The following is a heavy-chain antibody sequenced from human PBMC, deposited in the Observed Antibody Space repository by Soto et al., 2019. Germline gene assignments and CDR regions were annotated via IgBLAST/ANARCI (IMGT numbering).Heavy chain of an antibody. J-gene: IGHJ4*02. CDR2: ISSSSSTI. CDR1: GFTFSSYS. D-gene: IGHD3-3*01. Sequence: GGSLRLSCAASGFTFSSYSMNWVRQAPGKGLEWVSYISSSSSTIYYADSVKGRFTISRDNAKNSLYLQMNSLRDEDTAVYYCARDPDYDFWSGYYSWGQGTLVTVSS. V-gene: IGHV3-48*02. CDR3: ARDPDYDFWSGYYS.